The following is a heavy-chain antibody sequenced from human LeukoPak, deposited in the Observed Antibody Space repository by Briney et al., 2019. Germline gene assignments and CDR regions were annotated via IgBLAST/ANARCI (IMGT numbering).Heavy chain of an antibody. V-gene: IGHV4-61*02. J-gene: IGHJ6*03. CDR1: GRSLSSGTYY. D-gene: IGHD2-2*01. Sequence: SETLSLTCTVSGRSLSSGTYYWSWIRQSAGKGLEWIGRISMSGSTDYNPSLKSRVTISVAKLKNQVSLKLSSVTAADTAVYYCARERKYQLPDIYFYYYMDVWGEGTTVTISS. CDR2: ISMSGST. CDR3: ARERKYQLPDIYFYYYMDV.